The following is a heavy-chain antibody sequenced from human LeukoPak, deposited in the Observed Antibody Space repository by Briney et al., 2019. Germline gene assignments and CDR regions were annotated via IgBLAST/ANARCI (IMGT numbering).Heavy chain of an antibody. D-gene: IGHD3-10*01. CDR3: ATRTEVNGMDV. J-gene: IGHJ6*02. Sequence: ASVTVSCKASGYTFTSYDINWVRQATGQGLEWMGWMNPNSGNTGYAQKLQGRVTMTRNTSISTAYMELSSLRSEDTAVYYCATRTEVNGMDVWGQGTTVTVSS. CDR2: MNPNSGNT. CDR1: GYTFTSYD. V-gene: IGHV1-8*01.